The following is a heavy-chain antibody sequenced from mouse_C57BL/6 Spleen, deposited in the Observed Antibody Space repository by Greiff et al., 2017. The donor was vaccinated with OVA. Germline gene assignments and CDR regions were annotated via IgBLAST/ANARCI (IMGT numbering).Heavy chain of an antibody. Sequence: QVQLQQSGPELVKPGASVKISCKASGYAFSSSWMNWVKQRPGKGLEWIGRIYPGDGDTNYNGKFKGKATLTADKSSSTAYMQLSSLTSEDSAVYFCARGGSGFLDYWGQGTTLTVSS. V-gene: IGHV1-82*01. CDR2: IYPGDGDT. J-gene: IGHJ2*01. CDR1: GYAFSSSW. CDR3: ARGGSGFLDY. D-gene: IGHD3-2*02.